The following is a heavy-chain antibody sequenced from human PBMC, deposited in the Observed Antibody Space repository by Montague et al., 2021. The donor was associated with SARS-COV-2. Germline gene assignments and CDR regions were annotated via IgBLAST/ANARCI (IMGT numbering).Heavy chain of an antibody. CDR3: ARGRQHINMVVVVVTGGEYYFDX. CDR1: DGSFSDYS. J-gene: IGHJ4*02. CDR2: INHRGST. D-gene: IGHD3-22*01. Sequence: SETLSLTCAVYDGSFSDYSWTWIRQPPGKGLEWIGEINHRGSTNYNPSLKSRVTISVDTSKNQFSLKMTSVTAADTAVYYCARGRQHINMVVVVVTGGEYYFDXWGQGTLLTVSS. V-gene: IGHV4-34*01.